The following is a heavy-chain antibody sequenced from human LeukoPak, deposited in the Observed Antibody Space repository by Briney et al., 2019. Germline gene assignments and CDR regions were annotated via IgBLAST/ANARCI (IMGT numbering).Heavy chain of an antibody. D-gene: IGHD6-19*01. CDR1: GGSFSGYY. Sequence: PSETLSLTCAVYGGSFSGYYWSWIRQPPGKGLEWIGEINHSGSTNYNPSLKSRVTISVDTSKNQFSLKLSSVTAADTAVYYCAREGSGSFDYWGQGTLVTVSS. CDR2: INHSGST. V-gene: IGHV4-34*01. J-gene: IGHJ4*02. CDR3: AREGSGSFDY.